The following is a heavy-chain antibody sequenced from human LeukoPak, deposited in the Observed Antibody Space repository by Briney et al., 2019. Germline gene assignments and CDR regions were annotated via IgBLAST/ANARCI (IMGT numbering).Heavy chain of an antibody. J-gene: IGHJ4*02. CDR3: AKNRYYYDSSGYGYYFDY. CDR2: ISGSGGST. CDR1: GFTFSSYA. D-gene: IGHD3-22*01. V-gene: IGHV3-23*01. Sequence: GGSLRLSCAASGFTFSSYAMSWVRQAPGKGLEWVSAISGSGGSTYYADSVKGRFTISRDNSKNTLYLQMNSLRAEDTAVYYCAKNRYYYDSSGYGYYFDYWGQGTLVTVFS.